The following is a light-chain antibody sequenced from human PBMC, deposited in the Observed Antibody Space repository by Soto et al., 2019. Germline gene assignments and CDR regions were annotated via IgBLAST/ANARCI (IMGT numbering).Light chain of an antibody. Sequence: DIQMTQSPASLSVSVGDRVTITCRASQSINNYLNWYLQRPGQAPKLLIRSASTLQRGVPSRFSGSGSRTEFTLPIADLQPDDFGTYYCQQSLTMPITFGHGTRLDIK. V-gene: IGKV1-39*01. CDR1: QSINNY. CDR2: SAS. J-gene: IGKJ5*01. CDR3: QQSLTMPIT.